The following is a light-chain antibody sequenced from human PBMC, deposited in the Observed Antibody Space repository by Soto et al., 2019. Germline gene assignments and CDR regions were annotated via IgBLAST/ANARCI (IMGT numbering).Light chain of an antibody. Sequence: IQLTQSPSSLSASVGDRVPITCRASQTISSWLAWYQQKPGKAPKLLIYKASTLKSGVPSRFSGSGSGTEFTLTISSLQPDDFATYYCQHYNSYSEAFGQGTKVDI. J-gene: IGKJ1*01. CDR2: KAS. V-gene: IGKV1-5*03. CDR3: QHYNSYSEA. CDR1: QTISSW.